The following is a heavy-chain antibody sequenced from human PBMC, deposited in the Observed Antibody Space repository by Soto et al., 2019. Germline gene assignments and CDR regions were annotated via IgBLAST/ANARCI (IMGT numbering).Heavy chain of an antibody. CDR1: GGSISSSSYY. Sequence: QLQLQESGPGLVKPSETLSLTCTVSGGSISSSSYYWGWIRQPPGKGLEWIGSIYYSGSTYYNPSLRSRVTISVDTSKNQSSLKLSSVTAADTAVYYCAILRPYDAFDIWGQGTMVTVSS. J-gene: IGHJ3*02. CDR2: IYYSGST. V-gene: IGHV4-39*01. CDR3: AILRPYDAFDI.